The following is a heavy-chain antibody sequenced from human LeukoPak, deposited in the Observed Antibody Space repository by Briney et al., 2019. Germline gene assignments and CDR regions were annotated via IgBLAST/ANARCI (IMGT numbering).Heavy chain of an antibody. CDR1: GFTFSSYA. CDR3: ASYYYDSSGTGGHFDY. J-gene: IGHJ4*02. D-gene: IGHD3-22*01. CDR2: ISGSGGST. Sequence: GGSLRLSCAASGFTFSSYAMSWVRQAPGMGLEWVSAISGSGGSTYYAASVKGRFTISRDNSKNTLYLQMNSLRAEDTAVYYCASYYYDSSGTGGHFDYWGQGTLVTVSS. V-gene: IGHV3-23*01.